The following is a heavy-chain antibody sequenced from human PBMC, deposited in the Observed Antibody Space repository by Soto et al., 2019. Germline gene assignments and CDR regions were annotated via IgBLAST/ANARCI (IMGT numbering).Heavy chain of an antibody. J-gene: IGHJ4*02. CDR2: ISYDGSNK. V-gene: IGHV3-30*18. CDR3: AKAWGYSSGWYIVDY. D-gene: IGHD6-19*01. CDR1: GFTFSSYG. Sequence: GGSLRLSCAASGFTFSSYGMHWVRQAPGKGLEWVAVISYDGSNKYYADSVKGRFTISRDNSKNTLYLQMNSLRAEDTAVYYCAKAWGYSSGWYIVDYWGQGTLDTVSS.